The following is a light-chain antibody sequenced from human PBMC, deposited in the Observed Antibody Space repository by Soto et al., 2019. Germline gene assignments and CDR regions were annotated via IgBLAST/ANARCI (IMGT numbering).Light chain of an antibody. CDR1: QSVSSSY. Sequence: EIVLTQSPGTLSLFPGGRATLACRASQSVSSSYLAWYQQKPGQAPRLLIYDASSRPTGIPDRFSGSGSGTDFTLTISRLEPEDFAVYYCQQYGSSPYTFGQGTKLEIK. J-gene: IGKJ2*01. CDR3: QQYGSSPYT. CDR2: DAS. V-gene: IGKV3-20*01.